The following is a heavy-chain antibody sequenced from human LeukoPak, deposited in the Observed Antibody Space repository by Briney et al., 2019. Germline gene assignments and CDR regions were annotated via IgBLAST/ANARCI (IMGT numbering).Heavy chain of an antibody. J-gene: IGHJ6*03. D-gene: IGHD7-27*01. CDR3: AKGGAAPTGDNYYMDV. CDR2: IRYEGSNK. V-gene: IGHV3-30*02. Sequence: GGSLRLSHAASGFIFSSYGMHSVRQAPGKGREWGAFIRYEGSNKYYADSVKGRFTISRDNSKNTLYLQMNSMRAEDTAVYYCAKGGAAPTGDNYYMDVWGKGTTVTVSS. CDR1: GFIFSSYG.